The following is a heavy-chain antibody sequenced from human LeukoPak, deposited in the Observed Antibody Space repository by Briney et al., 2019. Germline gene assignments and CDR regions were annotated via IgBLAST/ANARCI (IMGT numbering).Heavy chain of an antibody. CDR2: ISGSGGSA. J-gene: IGHJ4*02. D-gene: IGHD6-13*01. V-gene: IGHV3-23*01. CDR1: GFTFSSYG. CDR3: AKGVAAAGTSVDY. Sequence: GGSLRLSCAASGFTFSSYGMSWVRQAPGKGLEWVSAISGSGGSAYYADSVKGRFTISRDNSKNTLYLQMNSLRAEDTAVYYCAKGVAAAGTSVDYWGQGTLVTVSS.